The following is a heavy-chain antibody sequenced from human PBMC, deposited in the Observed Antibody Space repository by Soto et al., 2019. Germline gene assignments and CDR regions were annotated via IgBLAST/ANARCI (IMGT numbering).Heavy chain of an antibody. CDR3: AKSPRRGYEPPWDY. J-gene: IGHJ4*02. CDR1: GFPFSTDA. CDR2: ISGSGDRT. Sequence: PGGSLRLSCPASGFPFSTDAINWVRQAPGKGLEWVSGISGSGDRTYYADSVKGRFTISRDNSKNTLYLQMNSLRAEDTAVYYCAKSPRRGYEPPWDYWGQGTLVTVSS. V-gene: IGHV3-23*01. D-gene: IGHD5-12*01.